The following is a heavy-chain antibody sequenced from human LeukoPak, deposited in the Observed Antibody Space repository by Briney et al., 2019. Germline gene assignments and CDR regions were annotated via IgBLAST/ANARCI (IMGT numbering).Heavy chain of an antibody. CDR3: ATISAQTFDI. CDR1: GFTFRSHW. V-gene: IGHV3-7*01. Sequence: GGSLRLSCVGSGFTFRSHWVNWVRQSPGKGLEWVANIKPDGIDKYYVDSARGRFTVSRDNAKDSAFLQMTSLGAEDTAIYYCATISAQTFDIWGQGTLVSVSS. CDR2: IKPDGIDK. D-gene: IGHD5-24*01. J-gene: IGHJ3*02.